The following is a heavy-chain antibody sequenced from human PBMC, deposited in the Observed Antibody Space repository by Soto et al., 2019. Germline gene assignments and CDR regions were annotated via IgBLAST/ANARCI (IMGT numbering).Heavy chain of an antibody. CDR1: GFTFSSYA. CDR2: ISGSGGST. CDR3: AKDPEYSSSSSRYNWFHP. Sequence: GGSLRLACAASGFTFSSYAMSWVRQAPGKGLEWVSAISGSGGSTYYADSVKGRFTISRDNSKNTLYLQMNSLRAEDTAVYYCAKDPEYSSSSSRYNWFHPWGQGTLVTVSS. J-gene: IGHJ5*02. V-gene: IGHV3-23*01. D-gene: IGHD6-6*01.